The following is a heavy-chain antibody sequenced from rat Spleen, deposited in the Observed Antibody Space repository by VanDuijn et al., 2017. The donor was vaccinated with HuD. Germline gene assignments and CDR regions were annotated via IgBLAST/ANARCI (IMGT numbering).Heavy chain of an antibody. V-gene: IGHV5-29*01. CDR1: GFTFTDYY. CDR3: ARRPLY. Sequence: EVQLVESDGGLVQPGRSLKLSCAASGFTFTDYYMAWVRQAPTKGLEWVATITYDGSSTYYRDSVKGRFTMSRDNAKSTLYLQMDSLRSEDTATYYCARRPLYWGQGVMVTVSS. J-gene: IGHJ2*01. CDR2: ITYDGSST.